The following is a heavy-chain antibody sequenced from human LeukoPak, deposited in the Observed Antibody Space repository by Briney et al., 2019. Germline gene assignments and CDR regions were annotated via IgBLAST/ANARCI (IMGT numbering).Heavy chain of an antibody. J-gene: IGHJ6*02. CDR3: ARAAAPGVPQYYYYGMDV. CDR2: TYYRSKWYN. D-gene: IGHD6-25*01. V-gene: IGHV6-1*01. CDR1: GDSVSSNSAA. Sequence: SQTLSLTCAISGDSVSSNSAAWNWIRQSPSRGLEWLGRTYYRSKWYNDYAVSVKSRITINPDTSKNQFSLQLNSVTPEDTAVYYCARAAAPGVPQYYYYGMDVWGQGTTVTVSS.